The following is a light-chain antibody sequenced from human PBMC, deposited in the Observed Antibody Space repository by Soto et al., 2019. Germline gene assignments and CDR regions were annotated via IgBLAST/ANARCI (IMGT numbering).Light chain of an antibody. Sequence: IQMTQSPSTLSAPVGDRVTITCRASQSISVWLAWYQQKAGKAPNLLIYKASRLESGVPSRFSGSGSETEFTLTISGLQPGDSATYYCQQYNSYSPTFGQGTKV. V-gene: IGKV1-5*03. CDR3: QQYNSYSPT. J-gene: IGKJ1*01. CDR1: QSISVW. CDR2: KAS.